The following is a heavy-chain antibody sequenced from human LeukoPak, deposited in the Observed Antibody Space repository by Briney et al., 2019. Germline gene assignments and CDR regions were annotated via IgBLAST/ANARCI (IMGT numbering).Heavy chain of an antibody. CDR2: MSFDGSNK. Sequence: GRSLRLSCGASGFMFSSFSMHWVRQTPAKGLEWVAFMSFDGSNKYYADSVKGRFTASRDNSQNTLYLQMNSLRTEDTALYYCARDSWDILTGYYSHYLDYWGREPWSLSPQ. CDR1: GFMFSSFS. J-gene: IGHJ4*02. V-gene: IGHV3-30*04. D-gene: IGHD3-9*01. CDR3: ARDSWDILTGYYSHYLDY.